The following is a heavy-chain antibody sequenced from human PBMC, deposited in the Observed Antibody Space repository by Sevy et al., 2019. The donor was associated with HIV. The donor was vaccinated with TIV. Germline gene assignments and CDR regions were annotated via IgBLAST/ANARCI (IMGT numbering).Heavy chain of an antibody. D-gene: IGHD2-15*01. Sequence: ASVKVSCKASGYTFTSYGISWVRQAPGQGLEWMGWISAYNGNTNYAQKLQGRVTMTTDTSTSTAYMELRSLRSDDTAVYYCARGAVVVVAATNYCDYGMDVWGQGTTVTVSS. CDR2: ISAYNGNT. CDR1: GYTFTSYG. CDR3: ARGAVVVVAATNYCDYGMDV. J-gene: IGHJ6*02. V-gene: IGHV1-18*01.